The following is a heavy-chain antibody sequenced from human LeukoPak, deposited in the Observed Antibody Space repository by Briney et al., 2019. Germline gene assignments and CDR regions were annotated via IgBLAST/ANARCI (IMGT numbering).Heavy chain of an antibody. CDR1: GFTFSDYY. CDR2: ISSSGSTI. CDR3: ARVTMIVVVITARIFDY. J-gene: IGHJ4*02. V-gene: IGHV3-11*01. D-gene: IGHD3-22*01. Sequence: PGGSLRLSCAASGFTFSDYYMSWIRQAPGKGLEWVSDISSSGSTIYYADSVKGRFTISRDNAKNSLYLQMNSLRAEDTAVYYCARVTMIVVVITARIFDYWGQGTLVTVSS.